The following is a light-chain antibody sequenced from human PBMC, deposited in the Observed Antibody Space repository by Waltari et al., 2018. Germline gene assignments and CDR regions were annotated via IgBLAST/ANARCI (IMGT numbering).Light chain of an antibody. Sequence: QSALTQPRSVSGSPGPSVTLPCTGSTSDVGSYRFFSWYQQHPGKAPKLILHDVPTRPSGVPDRFSGSKSDNTAYLTISGLQAGDEADYYCCSYAGSHTWVFGGGTTLTVL. CDR3: CSYAGSHTWV. V-gene: IGLV2-11*01. CDR2: DVP. CDR1: TSDVGSYRF. J-gene: IGLJ3*02.